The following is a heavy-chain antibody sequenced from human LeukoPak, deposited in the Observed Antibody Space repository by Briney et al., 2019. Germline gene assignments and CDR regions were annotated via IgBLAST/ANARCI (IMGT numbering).Heavy chain of an antibody. V-gene: IGHV4-34*01. D-gene: IGHD6-13*01. CDR2: INHSGST. CDR1: GGSFSGYY. J-gene: IGHJ5*02. Sequence: SETLSLTRAVYGGSFSGYYWSWIRQPPGKGLEWIGEINHSGSTNYNPSLKSRVTISVDTSKNQFSLKLSSVTAADTAVYYCASGVIAAAQGGWFDPWGQGTLVTVSS. CDR3: ASGVIAAAQGGWFDP.